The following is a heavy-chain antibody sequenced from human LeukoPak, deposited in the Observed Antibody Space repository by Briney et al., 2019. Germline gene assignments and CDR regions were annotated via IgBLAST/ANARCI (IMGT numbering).Heavy chain of an antibody. CDR3: AKDHWDSPDTAMVMTRLFNWFDP. CDR1: GFTFSSYA. V-gene: IGHV3-23*01. D-gene: IGHD5-18*01. CDR2: ISGSGGST. J-gene: IGHJ5*02. Sequence: GGYLTLSCAASGFTFSSYAMSWVRQAPGKGLEWVSAISGSGGSTYYADPVKGRFTISRDNSKNTLYLQMNSLRAEDTAVYYCAKDHWDSPDTAMVMTRLFNWFDPWGQGTLVTVSS.